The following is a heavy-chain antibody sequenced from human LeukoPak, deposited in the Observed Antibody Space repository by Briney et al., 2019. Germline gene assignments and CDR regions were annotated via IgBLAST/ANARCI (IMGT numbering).Heavy chain of an antibody. D-gene: IGHD1-26*01. CDR2: IYYSGST. V-gene: IGHV4-31*03. CDR1: GGSISSGGYY. CDR3: ARGPGGIVRAPGALDI. J-gene: IGHJ3*02. Sequence: PSETLSLTCTVSGGSISSGGYYWSWIRQHPGKGLEWIGYIYYSGSTYYNPSLKSRVTISVDTSKNQFSLKLSSVTAADTAVYYCARGPGGIVRAPGALDIWGQGTMVTVSS.